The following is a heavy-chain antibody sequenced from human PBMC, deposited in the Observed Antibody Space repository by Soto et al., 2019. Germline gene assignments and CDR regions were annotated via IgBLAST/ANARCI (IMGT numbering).Heavy chain of an antibody. CDR1: GYIFTSYP. J-gene: IGHJ4*02. V-gene: IGHV1-3*04. Sequence: ASVKVSCKASGYIFTSYPIHWVRQAPGQRLEWMGWINTGTGNTKYSQNFQGRVTTTRDTSASTAYMELSSLRSEDTAVYYCARDKNGLGDYWGQGTLVTVSS. CDR2: INTGTGNT. D-gene: IGHD2-8*01. CDR3: ARDKNGLGDY.